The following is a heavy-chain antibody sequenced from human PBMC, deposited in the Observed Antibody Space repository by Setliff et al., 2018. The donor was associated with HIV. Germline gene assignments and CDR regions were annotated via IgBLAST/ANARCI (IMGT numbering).Heavy chain of an antibody. CDR1: GYTFTGYY. D-gene: IGHD2-2*01. CDR3: ARAGGGATDQAFDI. V-gene: IGHV1-2*02. J-gene: IGHJ3*02. CDR2: INPNNGGT. Sequence: ASVKVSCKASGYTFTGYYMHWVRQAPGQGLEWMGWINPNNGGTNYAQKFQGRVTMTRDTSISTAYMELSNLRSDDSAVYYCARAGGGATDQAFDIWGQGTMVTVSS.